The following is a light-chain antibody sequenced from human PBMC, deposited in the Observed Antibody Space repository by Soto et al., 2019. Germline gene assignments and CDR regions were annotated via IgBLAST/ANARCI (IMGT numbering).Light chain of an antibody. V-gene: IGKV3-20*01. Sequence: DIELTQSPGTLSLSVGDRTTLSCRASQRVRSSYFAWYQQKPGQAPRHLIYGASSSATGIPDRFSGSESGTDFTLTISTLEPEDFAVYYSQQYGSSPIAFGQGTKLDIK. J-gene: IGKJ1*01. CDR1: QRVRSSY. CDR2: GAS. CDR3: QQYGSSPIA.